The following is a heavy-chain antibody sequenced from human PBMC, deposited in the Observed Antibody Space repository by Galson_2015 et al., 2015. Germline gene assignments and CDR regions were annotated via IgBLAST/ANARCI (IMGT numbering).Heavy chain of an antibody. CDR2: INHYGTT. Sequence: TLSLTCAVYSGSFSDYSWSWTRQPPGKGLEWIGEINHYGTTTYNPSLTGRVTISVDPSKNQFSLRLSSVTAADTAVYYCSRIHYNYFYYMDVWGKGTTVTVSS. CDR1: SGSFSDYS. CDR3: SRIHYNYFYYMDV. D-gene: IGHD2-2*02. V-gene: IGHV4-34*01. J-gene: IGHJ6*03.